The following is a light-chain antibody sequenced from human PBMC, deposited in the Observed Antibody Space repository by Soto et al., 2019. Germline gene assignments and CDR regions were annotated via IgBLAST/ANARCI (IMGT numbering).Light chain of an antibody. CDR2: GAS. CDR3: QQYNNWQRT. CDR1: QSVSSN. V-gene: IGKV3-15*01. Sequence: EIVMTQSPATLSVSPGERATLSCRASQSVSSNLAWYQQKPGQAPRLLIYGASTRANGIPARFSGSGSGTEFSLTISSLQSEDFAVYYCQQYNNWQRTFGQGTKVEIK. J-gene: IGKJ1*01.